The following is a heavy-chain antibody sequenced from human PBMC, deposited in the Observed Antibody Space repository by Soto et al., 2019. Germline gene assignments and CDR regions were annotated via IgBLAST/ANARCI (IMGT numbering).Heavy chain of an antibody. V-gene: IGHV4-4*02. Sequence: QVQLQESGPGLVKPSGTLSLTCAVSGGSISTSNWWSWVRQPPGKGLEWIGEVYHSGSTNYNPSFKSRVAMSVDKSKNQCALKWNSVTAADTALYYWARTSTSGTRCDYWGQGSLVTVSS. J-gene: IGHJ4*02. CDR1: GGSISTSNW. CDR2: VYHSGST. CDR3: ARTSTSGTRCDY. D-gene: IGHD1-1*01.